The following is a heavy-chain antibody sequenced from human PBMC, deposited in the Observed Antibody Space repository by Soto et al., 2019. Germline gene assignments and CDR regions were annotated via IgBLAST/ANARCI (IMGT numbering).Heavy chain of an antibody. CDR1: GGSISSFY. Sequence: SETLSLTCTVSGGSISSFYWSWIRQPAGKGLEWIGRIYSGGRSNYNPSLKSRVTMSVDTSKNQFSLRLSSVTAADTAMYYCARGSSRWDYWGQGTLVTVSS. CDR3: ARGSSRWDY. V-gene: IGHV4-4*07. D-gene: IGHD6-13*01. J-gene: IGHJ4*02. CDR2: IYSGGRS.